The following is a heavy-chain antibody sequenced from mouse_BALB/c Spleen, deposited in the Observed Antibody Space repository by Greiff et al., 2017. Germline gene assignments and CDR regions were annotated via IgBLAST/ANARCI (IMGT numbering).Heavy chain of an antibody. J-gene: IGHJ2*01. V-gene: IGHV14-4*02. D-gene: IGHD3-2*01. CDR1: GFNIKDYY. CDR2: IDPENGDT. CDR3: NAETARAYYIDY. Sequence: EVQLQQSGAELVRSGASVKLSCTASGFNIKDYYMHWVKQRPEQGLEWIGWIDPENGDTEYAPKFQGKATMTADTSSNTAYLQLSSLTSEDTAGYYCNAETARAYYIDYWGQGTTLTVSS.